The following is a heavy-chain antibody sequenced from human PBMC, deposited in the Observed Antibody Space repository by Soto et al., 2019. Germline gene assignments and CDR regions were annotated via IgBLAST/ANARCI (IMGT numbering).Heavy chain of an antibody. CDR2: ISSSSSTI. J-gene: IGHJ4*02. V-gene: IGHV3-48*01. CDR1: GFTFSSYS. CDR3: ATTIFGVVITFDY. D-gene: IGHD3-3*01. Sequence: EVQLVESGGGLVQPGGSLRLSCAASGFTFSSYSMNWVRQAPGKGLEWVSYISSSSSTIYYADSVKGRFTNSRDNAKNSLYLQMNSLRAEDTAVYYCATTIFGVVITFDYWGQGTLVTVSS.